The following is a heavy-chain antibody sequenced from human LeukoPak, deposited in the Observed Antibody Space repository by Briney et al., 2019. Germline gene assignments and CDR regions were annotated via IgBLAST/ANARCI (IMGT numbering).Heavy chain of an antibody. CDR2: ISSSSSYI. Sequence: PAGSLRLSCAASGFTFSSYSMNWVPQAPGKGLEWVSSISSSSSYIYYADSVKGRFTISRDNAKNSLDLQMNSLRAEDTSVYYCARRYCSGGSCYVQDAFDIWGQGTMVTVSS. CDR1: GFTFSSYS. CDR3: ARRYCSGGSCYVQDAFDI. J-gene: IGHJ3*02. V-gene: IGHV3-21*01. D-gene: IGHD2-15*01.